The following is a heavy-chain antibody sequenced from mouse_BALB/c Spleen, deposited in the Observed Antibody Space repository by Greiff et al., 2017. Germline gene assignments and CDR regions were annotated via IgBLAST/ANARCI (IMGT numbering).Heavy chain of an antibody. CDR3: AREDYEVSGAY. Sequence: DVKLVESGGGLVKPGGSLKLSCAASGFTFSSYAMSWVRQTPEKRLEWVASISSGGSTYYPDSVKGRFTISRDNARNILYLQMSRLRSEDTAMYYCAREDYEVSGAYWGQGTLVTVAA. J-gene: IGHJ3*01. CDR2: ISSGGST. CDR1: GFTFSSYA. V-gene: IGHV5-6-5*01. D-gene: IGHD1-1*01.